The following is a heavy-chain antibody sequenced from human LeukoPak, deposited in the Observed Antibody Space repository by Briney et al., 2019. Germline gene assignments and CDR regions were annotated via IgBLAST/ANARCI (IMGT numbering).Heavy chain of an antibody. CDR3: ARASSPTYYYDSSGSYNFQH. V-gene: IGHV3-11*01. CDR1: GFTFSDYY. J-gene: IGHJ1*01. CDR2: ISSSGSTI. Sequence: PGGSLRLSCAASGFTFSDYYMSWIRQAPGKGLEWVSYISSSGSTIYYADSVKGRFTISRDNAKNSLYLQMNSPRAEDTTVYYCARASSPTYYYDSSGSYNFQHWGQGTLVTVSS. D-gene: IGHD3-22*01.